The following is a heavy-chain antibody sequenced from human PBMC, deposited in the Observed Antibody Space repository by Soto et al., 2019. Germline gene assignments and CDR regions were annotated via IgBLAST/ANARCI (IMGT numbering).Heavy chain of an antibody. CDR1: GVSLTSGNW. J-gene: IGHJ4*02. D-gene: IGHD3-16*01. CDR2: IFHDGTA. CDR3: ARLVYDTRLIYMYFDF. Sequence: QVKLQELGPGLATPSGTLSLTCAVSGVSLTSGNWWTWVRQSPQRGLEYIGEIFHDGTANYYPSFQRRVAMSVDTSRNQVSLKRTSLTAADTAVYFCARLVYDTRLIYMYFDFWCPGTLVTVSS. V-gene: IGHV4-4*02.